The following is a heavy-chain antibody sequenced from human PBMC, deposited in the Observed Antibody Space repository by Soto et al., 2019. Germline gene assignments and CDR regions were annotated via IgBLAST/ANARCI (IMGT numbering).Heavy chain of an antibody. D-gene: IGHD3-3*01. CDR2: ISYDGSKK. CDR1: GFTFSSYA. CDR3: ARETYYDFWSGPYYGMDV. V-gene: IGHV3-30-3*01. J-gene: IGHJ6*02. Sequence: QVQLVESGGGVVQPGRSLRLSCAASGFTFSSYAMHWVRQAPGKGLEWVAVISYDGSKKYYADSVKGRFTISRDNSTNTLYLQMNSLRAEDRAVYYCARETYYDFWSGPYYGMDVWGQGTTVTVSS.